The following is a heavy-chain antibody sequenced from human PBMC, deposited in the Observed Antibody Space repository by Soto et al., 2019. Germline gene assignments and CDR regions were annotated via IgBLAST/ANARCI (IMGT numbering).Heavy chain of an antibody. D-gene: IGHD2-2*02. Sequence: QDHLVESGGGVVQPGTSLRLSCAASGFTFNTDGMHWVRQAPGKGLEWVVVISYDGSDKCYADSVKGRFTISRDNSKNTLYLQRSSLRAEATANYYGAESPDFYCSSPTCYKYYFDYWGQGTLVTVSS. J-gene: IGHJ4*02. CDR3: AESPDFYCSSPTCYKYYFDY. CDR2: ISYDGSDK. V-gene: IGHV3-30*18. CDR1: GFTFNTDG.